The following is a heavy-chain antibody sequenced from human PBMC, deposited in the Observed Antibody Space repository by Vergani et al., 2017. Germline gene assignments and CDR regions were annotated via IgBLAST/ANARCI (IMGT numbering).Heavy chain of an antibody. CDR2: IDWDDDK. V-gene: IGHV2-70*16. Sequence: QVTLKESGPVLVKPTETLTLTCTVSGFSLSNARMSVSWIRQPPGKALEWLARIDWDDDKYYSTSLKTRLTISKDTSKNQVVLTMTNMDPVDTATYYCARANLAAAGLDYWGQGTLVTVSS. D-gene: IGHD6-13*01. CDR3: ARANLAAAGLDY. J-gene: IGHJ4*02. CDR1: GFSLSNARMS.